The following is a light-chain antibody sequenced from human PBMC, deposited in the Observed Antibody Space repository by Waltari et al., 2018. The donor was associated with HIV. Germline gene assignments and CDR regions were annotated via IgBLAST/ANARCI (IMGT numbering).Light chain of an antibody. CDR2: SNN. CDR1: SSNIGSNT. J-gene: IGLJ3*02. V-gene: IGLV1-44*01. CDR3: ATWDDSPDGPV. Sequence: QSVLTQPPSASGTPGQRVTISCSGSSSNIGSNTVNWYQHLPGTAPKLLIYSNNQRPSGGPDRFSGSKYGTSASLAISGLQSEDEADYYCATWDDSPDGPVFGGGTKLTVL.